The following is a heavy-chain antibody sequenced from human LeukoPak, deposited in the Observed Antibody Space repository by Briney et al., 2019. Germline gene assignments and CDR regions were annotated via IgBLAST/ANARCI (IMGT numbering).Heavy chain of an antibody. CDR1: GFTFSSYN. CDR2: IRGRGNTI. V-gene: IGHV3-48*04. Sequence: GGSLRLSCAASGFTFSSYNMNWVRQAPGKGLEWVSYIRGRGNTIKYADSVKGRFTISRDNGKNSLYLHMSSLRAEDTAVYYCARDPPALEDFDYWGQGTQVTVSS. J-gene: IGHJ4*02. CDR3: ARDPPALEDFDY.